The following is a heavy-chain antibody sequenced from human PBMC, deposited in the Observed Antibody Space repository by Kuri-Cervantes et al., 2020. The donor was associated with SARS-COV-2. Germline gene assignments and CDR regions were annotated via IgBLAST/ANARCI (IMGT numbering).Heavy chain of an antibody. CDR1: GFTFSSYG. CDR3: AAELVAAYGMDV. V-gene: IGHV3-33*01. Sequence: GGSLRLSCAASGFTFSSYGMHWVCQAPGKGLEWVAVIWYDGSNKYYVDSVKGRFTISRDNSENTLYLQMNSLRAEDTAVYYCAAELVAAYGMDVWGQGTTVTVSS. D-gene: IGHD1-7*01. CDR2: IWYDGSNK. J-gene: IGHJ6*02.